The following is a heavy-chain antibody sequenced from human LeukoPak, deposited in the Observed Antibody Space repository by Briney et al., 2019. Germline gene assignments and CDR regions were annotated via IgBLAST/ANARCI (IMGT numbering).Heavy chain of an antibody. V-gene: IGHV3-21*01. CDR3: ARAPLPYYDFWSGYYHDAFDI. CDR1: GFTFSSYS. CDR2: ISSSSSYI. J-gene: IGHJ3*02. Sequence: GGSLRLSCAASGFTFSSYSMNWVRQAPGKGLEWVSSISSSSSYIYYADSVKGRFTISRDNAKNSLYLQMNSLRAEDTAVYYCARAPLPYYDFWSGYYHDAFDIWGQGTMVTVSS. D-gene: IGHD3-3*01.